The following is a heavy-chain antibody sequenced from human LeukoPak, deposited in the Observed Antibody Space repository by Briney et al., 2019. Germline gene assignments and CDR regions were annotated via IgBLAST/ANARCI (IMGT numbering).Heavy chain of an antibody. D-gene: IGHD3-10*01. CDR2: ISAYNGNT. CDR3: ARVRVDMVRGVTLFDY. CDR1: GYTFTSYG. V-gene: IGHV1-18*01. J-gene: IGHJ4*02. Sequence: ASVKVSCKASGYTFTSYGISWVRQAPGQGLEWMGWISAYNGNTNYAQKLQGRVTMTTDTSTSTAYMELRSLRSDDTAVYYCARVRVDMVRGVTLFDYWGQGTLVTVSS.